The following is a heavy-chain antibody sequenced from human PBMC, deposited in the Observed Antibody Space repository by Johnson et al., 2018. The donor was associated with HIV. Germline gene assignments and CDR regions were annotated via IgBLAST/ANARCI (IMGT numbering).Heavy chain of an antibody. J-gene: IGHJ3*02. CDR2: ISSSGSTI. V-gene: IGHV3-11*04. CDR1: DFTVGSIY. CDR3: ARSEYSSSWSNAFDI. Sequence: QVELVESGGGLVQPGGSLRLSCAASDFTVGSIYMSWIRQAPGKGLEWVSYISSSGSTIYYADSVKGRFTISRDNAKNSVYLQMNSLRAEDTAVYYCARSEYSSSWSNAFDIWGQGTMVTVSS. D-gene: IGHD6-13*01.